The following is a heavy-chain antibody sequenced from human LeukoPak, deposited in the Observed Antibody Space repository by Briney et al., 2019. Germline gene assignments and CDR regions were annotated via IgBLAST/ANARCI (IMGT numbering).Heavy chain of an antibody. CDR1: GGSISSSSYY. CDR3: ARVGVEIVVVPAPRPAAFDI. Sequence: SETLSLTCTVSGGSISSSSYYWGWIRQPPGKGLEWIGSIYYSGSTYYNPSLKSRVTISVDTSKNQFSLKLSSVTAADTAVYYCARVGVEIVVVPAPRPAAFDIWGQGTMVTVSS. V-gene: IGHV4-39*07. J-gene: IGHJ3*02. D-gene: IGHD2-2*01. CDR2: IYYSGST.